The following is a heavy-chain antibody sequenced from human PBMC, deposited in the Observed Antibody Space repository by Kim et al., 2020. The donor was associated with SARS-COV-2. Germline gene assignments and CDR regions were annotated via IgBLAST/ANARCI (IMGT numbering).Heavy chain of an antibody. D-gene: IGHD5-18*01. CDR2: ISSSSSTI. CDR3: ARGGYSYGGAFDI. CDR1: GFTFSSYS. Sequence: LSLTCAASGFTFSSYSMNWVRQAPGKGLEWVSYISSSSSTIYYADSVKGRFTISRDNAKNSLYLQMNSLRDEDTAVYYCARGGYSYGGAFDIWGQGTMVTVSS. V-gene: IGHV3-48*02. J-gene: IGHJ3*02.